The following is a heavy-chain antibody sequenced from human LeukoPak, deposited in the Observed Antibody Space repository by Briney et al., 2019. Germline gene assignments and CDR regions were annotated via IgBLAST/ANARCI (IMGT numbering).Heavy chain of an antibody. CDR3: ARDQWLVLGY. CDR1: GGTFSSYA. D-gene: IGHD6-19*01. V-gene: IGHV1-69*01. Sequence: GVSVKVSCKASGGTFSSYAISWVRQAPGQGLEWMGGIIPIFGTANYAQKFQGRVTITADESTSTAYMELRSLRSDDTAVYYCARDQWLVLGYWGQGTLVTVSS. CDR2: IIPIFGTA. J-gene: IGHJ4*02.